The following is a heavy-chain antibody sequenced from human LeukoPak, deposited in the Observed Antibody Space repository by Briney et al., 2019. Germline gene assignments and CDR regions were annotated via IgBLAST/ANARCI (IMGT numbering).Heavy chain of an antibody. Sequence: SETLSLTCTVSSGSINSYYWGWVRQPPGKGVEWIGRIYTTGATQYNPSLKSRVTMSIDTSTNQFSLNLRSMTAADTAVYYCGRQGYTASYYFLDFWSQGTLVAVS. J-gene: IGHJ4*02. CDR3: GRQGYTASYYFLDF. CDR1: SGSINSYY. D-gene: IGHD1-26*01. CDR2: IYTTGAT. V-gene: IGHV4-4*07.